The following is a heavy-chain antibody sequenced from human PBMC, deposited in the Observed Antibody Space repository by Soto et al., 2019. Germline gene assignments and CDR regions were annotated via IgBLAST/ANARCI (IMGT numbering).Heavy chain of an antibody. CDR1: GFTFSSYG. CDR3: AIDPWGRGRVGYPFDF. Sequence: GGSLRLSCAASGFTFSSYGMHWVRQAPGKGLEWVAVISYDGSNKYYADSAKGRFTISRDNSKNTLYLQMNSLRAEDTAVYYCAIDPWGRGRVGYPFDFWGQGTLDTVS. J-gene: IGHJ4*02. D-gene: IGHD6-25*01. CDR2: ISYDGSNK. V-gene: IGHV3-30*03.